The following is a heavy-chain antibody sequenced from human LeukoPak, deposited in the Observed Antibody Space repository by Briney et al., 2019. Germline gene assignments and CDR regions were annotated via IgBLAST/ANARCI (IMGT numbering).Heavy chain of an antibody. CDR2: ISAYNGNT. Sequence: GASVKVSGKASGYTFTSYGISWVRQAPGQGLEWMGWISAYNGNTNYAQKLQGRVTMTTDTSTSTAYMELRSLRSDDTAVYYCAREGAVAGTMGRMLIFGAFDIWGQGTMVTVSS. V-gene: IGHV1-18*01. J-gene: IGHJ3*02. D-gene: IGHD6-19*01. CDR3: AREGAVAGTMGRMLIFGAFDI. CDR1: GYTFTSYG.